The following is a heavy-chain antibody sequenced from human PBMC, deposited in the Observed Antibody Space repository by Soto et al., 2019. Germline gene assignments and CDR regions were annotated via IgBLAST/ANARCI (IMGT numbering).Heavy chain of an antibody. CDR1: GFTFSTYG. Sequence: QVQLVESGGGVVQPGGSLRLSCAASGFTFSTYGIHWIRQAPGKGLEWVAVIWYDGSKTYFADSVKGRFTISRDNSKNTLYLQMDSLRAEDMAAYYCARDLNHYFDYWGQGTLVTVSS. J-gene: IGHJ4*02. CDR2: IWYDGSKT. V-gene: IGHV3-33*01. CDR3: ARDLNHYFDY.